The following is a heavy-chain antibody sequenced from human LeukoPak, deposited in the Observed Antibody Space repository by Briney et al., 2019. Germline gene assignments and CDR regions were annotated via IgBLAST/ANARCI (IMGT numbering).Heavy chain of an antibody. V-gene: IGHV3-30*02. J-gene: IGHJ4*02. CDR3: ARDYDFWSGYYSPTRGYFGY. Sequence: PGRSLRLSCAASGFTFSGSGMHWVRHAPGKGLEWGTFIRYDGSNKYYTDSVKGRFTISRDNSKNTLYLQIDSLRAEDTAVYYCARDYDFWSGYYSPTRGYFGYWGQGTLVTVSS. CDR1: GFTFSGSG. CDR2: IRYDGSNK. D-gene: IGHD3-3*01.